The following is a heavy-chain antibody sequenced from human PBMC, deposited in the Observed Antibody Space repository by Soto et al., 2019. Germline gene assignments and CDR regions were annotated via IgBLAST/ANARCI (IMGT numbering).Heavy chain of an antibody. D-gene: IGHD3-16*01. J-gene: IGHJ5*02. Sequence: GGSLRLSCAASGCAFSGSAMYWVRQASGKGPEWVGRIRSKGHNYATEYAASVKGRFTISRDDSKNTAYLQMNSLQTEDTAVYYCTRDLFSYDYSGILWFDPWGQGTLVTVSS. CDR2: IRSKGHNYAT. V-gene: IGHV3-73*01. CDR3: TRDLFSYDYSGILWFDP. CDR1: GCAFSGSA.